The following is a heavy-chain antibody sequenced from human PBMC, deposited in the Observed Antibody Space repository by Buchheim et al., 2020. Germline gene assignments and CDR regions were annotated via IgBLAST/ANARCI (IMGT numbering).Heavy chain of an antibody. D-gene: IGHD2-2*01. CDR3: TREGSSSTIWYTFDY. CDR2: ISVSGGST. CDR1: GFTVSNYG. V-gene: IGHV3-23*01. Sequence: EVQLLESGGGLVQPGGSLRLSCAASGFTVSNYGMRWVRQAPGKGLEWVSTISVSGGSTYYADSVKGRFTICRDNSKNTQYLLMNSLRAEDTAVYYCTREGSSSTIWYTFDYWGQGT. J-gene: IGHJ4*02.